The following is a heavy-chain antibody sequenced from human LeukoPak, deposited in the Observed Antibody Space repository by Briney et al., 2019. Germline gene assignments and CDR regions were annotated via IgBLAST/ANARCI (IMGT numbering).Heavy chain of an antibody. V-gene: IGHV3-21*04. J-gene: IGHJ5*02. Sequence: GGSLRLSCAASGFIVSSYSMNWVRQAPGKGLEWVSSISSSSSYIYYADSVKGRFTISRDNAKNSLYLQMNSLRAEDTAVYYCARVRASNWFDPWGQGTLVTVSS. CDR2: ISSSSSYI. D-gene: IGHD1-1*01. CDR1: GFIVSSYS. CDR3: ARVRASNWFDP.